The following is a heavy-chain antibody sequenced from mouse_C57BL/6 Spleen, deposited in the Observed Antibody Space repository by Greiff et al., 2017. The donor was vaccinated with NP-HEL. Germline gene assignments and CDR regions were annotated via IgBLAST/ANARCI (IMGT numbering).Heavy chain of an antibody. V-gene: IGHV1-59*01. J-gene: IGHJ2*01. CDR3: ARGRDYDGYYFDY. Sequence: QVQLQQPGAELVRPGTSVKLSCKASGYTFTSYWMHWVKQRPGQGLEWIGVIDPSDSYTNYNQKFKGKATLTVDTSSSTAYMQLSSLTSEDSAVYYCARGRDYDGYYFDYWGQGTTLTVSS. D-gene: IGHD2-4*01. CDR2: IDPSDSYT. CDR1: GYTFTSYW.